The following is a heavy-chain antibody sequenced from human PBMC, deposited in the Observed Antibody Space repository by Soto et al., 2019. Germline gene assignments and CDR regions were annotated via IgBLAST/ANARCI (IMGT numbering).Heavy chain of an antibody. CDR2: IGGSSSYT. V-gene: IGHV3-11*05. CDR1: GFPFSDYY. CDR3: ARSRPTGYYNY. D-gene: IGHD3-9*01. Sequence: QVQLVESGGDLVKPGGSLRLSCAASGFPFSDYYMSWIRQAPGKGLEWVSSIGGSSSYTNNADSVKGRFTISRDNAKNSLYLQMNSLRDEDTAVYYCARSRPTGYYNYWGQGTLVTVSA. J-gene: IGHJ4*02.